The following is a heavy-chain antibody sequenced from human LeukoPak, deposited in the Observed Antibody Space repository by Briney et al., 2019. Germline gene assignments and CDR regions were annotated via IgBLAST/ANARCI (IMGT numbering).Heavy chain of an antibody. J-gene: IGHJ6*03. CDR3: ARIEYSSRMDYYYYYMDV. CDR2: IYSGGST. Sequence: GGSLRLSCAASGFTVSSNYMSWVRQAPGKGLEWVSVIYSGGSTYYADSVKGRFTISRDNSKNTLYLQMNSLRAADTAVYYCARIEYSSRMDYYYYYMDVWGKGTTVTVSS. CDR1: GFTVSSNY. V-gene: IGHV3-66*01. D-gene: IGHD6-13*01.